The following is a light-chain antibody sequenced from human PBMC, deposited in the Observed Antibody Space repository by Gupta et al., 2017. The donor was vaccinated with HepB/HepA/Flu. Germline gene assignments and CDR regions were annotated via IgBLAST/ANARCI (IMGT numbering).Light chain of an antibody. CDR1: QSVSDNY. J-gene: IGKJ5*01. CDR3: QQYARAPDT. Sequence: EIVLTQSPGTLSLSPGERATLSCRASQSVSDNYLAWYRQRPGQAPRLIIYGVFSRATGTPDRFSGSGSGTDFTLTISRLEPEDFAMYYCQQYARAPDTFGQGTRLDIK. V-gene: IGKV3-20*01. CDR2: GVF.